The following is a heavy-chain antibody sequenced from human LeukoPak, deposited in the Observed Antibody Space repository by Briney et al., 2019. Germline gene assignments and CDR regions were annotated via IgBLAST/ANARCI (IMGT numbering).Heavy chain of an antibody. CDR3: ARDLADNYYYYYGMDV. Sequence: GGSLRLSCAASGFTFSSYWMSWVRQAPGKGLEWGANIKQDGSEKYYVDSVKGRFTISRDNAKNSLYLQMNSLRAEDTAVYYCARDLADNYYYYYGMDVWGQGTTVTVSS. CDR2: IKQDGSEK. D-gene: IGHD2-15*01. V-gene: IGHV3-7*01. J-gene: IGHJ6*02. CDR1: GFTFSSYW.